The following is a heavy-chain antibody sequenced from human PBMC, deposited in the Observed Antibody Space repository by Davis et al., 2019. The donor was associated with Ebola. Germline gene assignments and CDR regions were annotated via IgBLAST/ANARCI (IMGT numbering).Heavy chain of an antibody. CDR3: ARQGYYYDSGGYFTYYGMDV. D-gene: IGHD3-22*01. V-gene: IGHV4-59*08. CDR1: GGSISSHY. Sequence: SETLSLTCTVSGGSISSHYWNWIRQSPGKGLEWIGYIHDSVSTNYNPFLKSRVTISIETSKNQFSLNLSSVTAADTAVYYCARQGYYYDSGGYFTYYGMDVWGQGTTVTVSS. CDR2: IHDSVST. J-gene: IGHJ6*02.